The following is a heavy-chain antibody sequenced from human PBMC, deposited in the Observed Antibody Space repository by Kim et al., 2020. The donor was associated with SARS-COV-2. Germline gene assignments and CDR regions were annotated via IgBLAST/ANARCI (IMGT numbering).Heavy chain of an antibody. CDR2: IGTAGDT. Sequence: GGSLRLSCAASGFTFSSYDMHWVRQATGKGLEWVSAIGTAGDTYYPGSVKGRFTISRENAKNSLYLQMNSLRAGDTAVYYCARGSPPYGSGSYSYYYYGMDVWGQGTTVTVSS. CDR1: GFTFSSYD. D-gene: IGHD3-10*01. J-gene: IGHJ6*02. V-gene: IGHV3-13*01. CDR3: ARGSPPYGSGSYSYYYYGMDV.